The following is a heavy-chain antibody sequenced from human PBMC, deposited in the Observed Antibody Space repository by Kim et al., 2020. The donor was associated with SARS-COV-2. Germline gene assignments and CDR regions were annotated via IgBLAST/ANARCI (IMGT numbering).Heavy chain of an antibody. Sequence: SETLSLTCTVSGGSISSSSYYWGWIRQPPGKGLEWIGSIYYSGSTYYNPSLKSRVPISVDTSHNQFSLRLSSVTAADTAVYYCARDRGSGWYSGLDYWGQGTLVTVSS. V-gene: IGHV4-39*07. CDR2: IYYSGST. CDR1: GGSISSSSYY. CDR3: ARDRGSGWYSGLDY. D-gene: IGHD6-19*01. J-gene: IGHJ4*02.